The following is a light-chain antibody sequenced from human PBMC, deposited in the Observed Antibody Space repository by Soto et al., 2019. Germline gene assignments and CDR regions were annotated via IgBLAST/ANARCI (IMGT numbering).Light chain of an antibody. CDR2: AES. Sequence: DIQMTQSPSSLSASVGDRITITSRASQSIATYLHWYQQKPERAPRLLIYAESSLQSGVPSRFSATGSGTDFTLTISSLQPEDFATYYCQQTYTLHPTFGQGTKVDIK. CDR3: QQTYTLHPT. V-gene: IGKV1-39*01. CDR1: QSIATY. J-gene: IGKJ1*01.